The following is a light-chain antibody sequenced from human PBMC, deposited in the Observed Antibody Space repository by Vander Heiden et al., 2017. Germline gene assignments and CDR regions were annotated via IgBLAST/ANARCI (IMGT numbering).Light chain of an antibody. V-gene: IGKV1-39*01. CDR3: QQSDSAPPT. J-gene: IGKJ4*01. CDR1: QSISNY. Sequence: DIQMTQSPSSLSASVGDRVIITCRASQSISNYLNWYQQKPGKAPKLLIYGASSLQSGVPSRFSGSGSGTDFTLTISRLQPQDFATYYCQQSDSAPPTFGGGTKVEIK. CDR2: GAS.